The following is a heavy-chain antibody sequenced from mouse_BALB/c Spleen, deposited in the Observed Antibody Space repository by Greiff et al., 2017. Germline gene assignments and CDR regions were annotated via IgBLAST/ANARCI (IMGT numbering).Heavy chain of an antibody. Sequence: EVQLQQSGPGLMKPSQSLSLTCTVTGYSITSDYAWNWIRQFPGNKLEWMGYISYSGSTSYNPSLKSRISITRDTSKNQFFLQLNSVTTEDTATYYCALITTATGWFAYWGQGTLVTVSA. J-gene: IGHJ3*01. CDR1: GYSITSDYA. CDR2: ISYSGST. CDR3: ALITTATGWFAY. V-gene: IGHV3-2*02. D-gene: IGHD1-2*01.